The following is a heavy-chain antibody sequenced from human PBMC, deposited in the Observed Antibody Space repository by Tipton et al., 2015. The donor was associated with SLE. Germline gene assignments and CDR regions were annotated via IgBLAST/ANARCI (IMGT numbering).Heavy chain of an antibody. CDR1: GFTFSSYS. D-gene: IGHD1-26*01. V-gene: IGHV3-48*01. CDR3: AREQEWELEGLDY. CDR2: ISSSSSTI. J-gene: IGHJ4*02. Sequence: SLRLSCAASGFTFSSYSMNWVRQAPGKGLEWVSYISSSSSTIYYADSVKGRFTISRDNAKNSLYLQMNSLRAEDTAVYYCAREQEWELEGLDYWGQGTLVTVSS.